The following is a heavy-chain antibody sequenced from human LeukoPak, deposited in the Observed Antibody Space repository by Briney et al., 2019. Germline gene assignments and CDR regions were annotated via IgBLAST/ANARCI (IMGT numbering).Heavy chain of an antibody. J-gene: IGHJ4*02. Sequence: GGSLRLSCAVSGISLTNYWMHWVRQAPGKGLEWVAVISYDGSNKYYADSVKGRFTISRDNSKNTLYLQMNSLRAEDTAVYYCARAFFSVRSVGYWGQGTLVTVSS. D-gene: IGHD5/OR15-5a*01. CDR1: GISLTNYW. CDR3: ARAFFSVRSVGY. CDR2: ISYDGSNK. V-gene: IGHV3-30-3*01.